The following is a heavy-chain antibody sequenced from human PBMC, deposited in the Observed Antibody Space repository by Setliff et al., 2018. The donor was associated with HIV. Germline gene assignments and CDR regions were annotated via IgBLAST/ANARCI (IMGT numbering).Heavy chain of an antibody. CDR2: IYSSGST. J-gene: IGHJ5*02. Sequence: PSETLPLTCTVSGGSISGHYWSWIRQPPGRGLEWIGYIYSSGSTNFNPPLQSRVTISVDTSKNQFSLKLSSVTAADTAVYYCARHSGVASPNWFDPWGQGTLVTVSS. V-gene: IGHV4-4*09. CDR3: ARHSGVASPNWFDP. D-gene: IGHD3-10*01. CDR1: GGSISGHY.